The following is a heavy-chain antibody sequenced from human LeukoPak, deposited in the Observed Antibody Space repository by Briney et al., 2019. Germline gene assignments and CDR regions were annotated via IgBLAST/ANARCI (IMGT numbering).Heavy chain of an antibody. J-gene: IGHJ5*02. CDR1: GGSFSGYY. D-gene: IGHD1-14*01. Sequence: SETLSLTCAVYGGSFSGYYWTWIRQPPGMGLEWIAYINYNGATNYNPSLKSRVTISLDTSKNQFSLKLSSVTAADTAVYYCASFRSGRNWFDPWGQGTLVTVSS. V-gene: IGHV4-59*08. CDR2: INYNGAT. CDR3: ASFRSGRNWFDP.